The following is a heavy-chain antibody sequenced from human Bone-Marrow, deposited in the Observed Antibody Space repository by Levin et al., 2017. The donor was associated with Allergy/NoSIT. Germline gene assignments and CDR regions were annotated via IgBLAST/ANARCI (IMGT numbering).Heavy chain of an antibody. Sequence: GGSLRLSCATSGFTFSSYTMNWVRQAPGKGLEWVSTITASSGTIYYADSVTGRFTISRDNSTSALYRQMNSLRVEDSAICYWANSNARRTFDFWGQGTVVTVSS. CDR1: GFTFSSYT. V-gene: IGHV3-23*01. D-gene: IGHD2-8*01. CDR3: ANSNARRTFDF. CDR2: ITASSGTI. J-gene: IGHJ3*01.